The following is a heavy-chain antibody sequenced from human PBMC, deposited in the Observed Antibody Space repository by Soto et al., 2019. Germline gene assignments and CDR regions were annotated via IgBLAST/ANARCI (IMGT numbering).Heavy chain of an antibody. CDR1: GGTFSTYP. Sequence: QVQLVQSGAEVKKPGSSVKVSCKASGGTFSTYPISWVRQAPGQGLEWMGGIIPIFGTANYAQKFQGRVTITADESTGTAYMELSSLGSEDTAVYCCASNSVTFGGVRTYYIMDVWGQGTTVTVSS. D-gene: IGHD3-16*01. V-gene: IGHV1-69*12. CDR2: IIPIFGTA. CDR3: ASNSVTFGGVRTYYIMDV. J-gene: IGHJ6*02.